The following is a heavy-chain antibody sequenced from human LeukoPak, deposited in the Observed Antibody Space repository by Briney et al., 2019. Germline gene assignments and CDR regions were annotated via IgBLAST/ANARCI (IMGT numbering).Heavy chain of an antibody. CDR1: GYTFTVYY. CDR3: ARYLIVVVPAAMDNWFDP. CDR2: INPNSGGT. D-gene: IGHD2-2*01. Sequence: ASVTVSFKASGYTFTVYYMHWVRQAPGQGRGWMGWINPNSGGTNYAQKFQGRVTMTRDTSISTAYMELSRLRSDDTAVYYCARYLIVVVPAAMDNWFDPWGQGTLVTVSS. J-gene: IGHJ5*02. V-gene: IGHV1-2*02.